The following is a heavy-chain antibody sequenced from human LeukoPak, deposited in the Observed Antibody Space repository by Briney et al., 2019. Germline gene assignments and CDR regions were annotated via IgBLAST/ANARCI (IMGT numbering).Heavy chain of an antibody. Sequence: GGSLRLSCAASGFTFSSYAMHWVRQAPGKGLEWVAVISYDGSNKYYADSVKGRFTISRDNSKNTLYLQMNSLRAEDTAVYYCARDRTAMVSYADYWGQGTLVTSPQ. D-gene: IGHD5-18*01. CDR2: ISYDGSNK. CDR1: GFTFSSYA. V-gene: IGHV3-30-3*01. J-gene: IGHJ4*02. CDR3: ARDRTAMVSYADY.